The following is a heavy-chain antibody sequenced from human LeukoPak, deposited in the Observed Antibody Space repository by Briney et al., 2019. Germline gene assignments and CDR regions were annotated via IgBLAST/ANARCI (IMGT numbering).Heavy chain of an antibody. J-gene: IGHJ6*03. CDR2: INHSGST. Sequence: PSETLSLTCGVYGGSLRGHYWSWIRQPPGKGLEWVGEINHSGSTNYNPSFWGRVTISVDTSKNQFFLKLNSVTAVDTAAYYCARESDPITGYFYYYMDVWGRGTTVTVSS. V-gene: IGHV4-34*01. D-gene: IGHD3-10*01. CDR1: GGSLRGHY. CDR3: ARESDPITGYFYYYMDV.